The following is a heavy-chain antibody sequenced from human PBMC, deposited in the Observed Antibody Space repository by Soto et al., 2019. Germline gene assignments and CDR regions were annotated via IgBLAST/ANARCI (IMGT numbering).Heavy chain of an antibody. D-gene: IGHD3-16*02. CDR3: ARGLFIVATDTESFHY. CDR2: ISGGGNDR. J-gene: IGHJ4*02. Sequence: GGSLRLSCAASGFPFSSSAMSWVRQTPEKGLEWVAGISGGGNDRYYADFVQGRFTFSRDNSRNILYLQMNSLRADDTAMYFCARGLFIVATDTESFHYWGQVTLVTVSS. V-gene: IGHV3-23*01. CDR1: GFPFSSSA.